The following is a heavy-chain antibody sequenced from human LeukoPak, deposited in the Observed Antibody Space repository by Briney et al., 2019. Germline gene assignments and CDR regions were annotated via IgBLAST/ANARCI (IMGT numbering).Heavy chain of an antibody. CDR2: ISGSGGST. Sequence: GASLRLSCAASGFTFSSYAMSWVRQAPGKGLEWVSAISGSGGSTYYADSVKGRFTISRDNSKNTLYLQMNSLRAEDTAVYYCAKAFGGDYHDSSGYHPFDYWGQGTLVTVSS. V-gene: IGHV3-23*01. CDR3: AKAFGGDYHDSSGYHPFDY. CDR1: GFTFSSYA. J-gene: IGHJ4*02. D-gene: IGHD3-22*01.